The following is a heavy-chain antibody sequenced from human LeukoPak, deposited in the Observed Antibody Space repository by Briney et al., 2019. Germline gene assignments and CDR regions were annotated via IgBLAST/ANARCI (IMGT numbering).Heavy chain of an antibody. Sequence: PSETLSLTCTVSGGSISSSSYYWGWIRQPPGKWLEWIGSIYYSGSTYYNPSLKSRVTISVDTSKNQFSLKLSSVTAADTAVYYCAVWIAAAGRGFDYWGQGTLVTVSS. CDR3: AVWIAAAGRGFDY. CDR1: GGSISSSSYY. D-gene: IGHD6-13*01. V-gene: IGHV4-39*01. J-gene: IGHJ4*02. CDR2: IYYSGST.